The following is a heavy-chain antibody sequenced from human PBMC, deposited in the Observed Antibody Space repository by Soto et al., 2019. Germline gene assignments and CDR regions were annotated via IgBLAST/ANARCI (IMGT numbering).Heavy chain of an antibody. CDR3: ARQKLDYIWGSYRYIWFDY. D-gene: IGHD3-16*02. CDR1: GFTVSSNY. V-gene: IGHV3-66*04. Sequence: EVQLVESGGGLVQPGGSLRLSCAASGFTVSSNYMSWVRQAPGKGLEWVSVIYSGGSTYYADSVKGRFTISRYNSKNTLYLQMNSLRAEDTAVYYCARQKLDYIWGSYRYIWFDYWGQGTLVTVSS. J-gene: IGHJ4*02. CDR2: IYSGGST.